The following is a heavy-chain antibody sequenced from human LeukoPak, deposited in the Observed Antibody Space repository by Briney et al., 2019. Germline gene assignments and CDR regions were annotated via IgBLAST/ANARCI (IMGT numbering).Heavy chain of an antibody. CDR2: IYPGDSDT. D-gene: IGHD6-19*01. J-gene: IGHJ5*02. CDR1: GYSFASHW. Sequence: GESLKISCKGSGYSFASHWIGWVRQMPGKGPEWMGIIYPGDSDTRYSPSFQGQVTISADKSISTAYLQWSSLKASDTAMYYCAFTSPSSGWNWFDPWGQGTLVTVSS. CDR3: AFTSPSSGWNWFDP. V-gene: IGHV5-51*01.